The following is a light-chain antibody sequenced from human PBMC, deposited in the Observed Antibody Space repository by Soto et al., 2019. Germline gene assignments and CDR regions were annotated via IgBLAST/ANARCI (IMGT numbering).Light chain of an antibody. CDR3: QQRTNLPLT. Sequence: EIVLTQSPATLSLSPGERATLSCRASQSVSSYLAWYQQKPGQAPRLLIYDASNRATGIPARFSGSGSGTYFTLTISRLAPEDFAVYYCQQRTNLPLTFGGGTKVEIK. CDR1: QSVSSY. J-gene: IGKJ4*01. V-gene: IGKV3-11*01. CDR2: DAS.